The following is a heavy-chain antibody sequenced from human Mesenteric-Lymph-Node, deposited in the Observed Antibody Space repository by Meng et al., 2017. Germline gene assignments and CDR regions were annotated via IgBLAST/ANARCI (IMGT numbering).Heavy chain of an antibody. D-gene: IGHD1-7*01. CDR2: IYYSGST. V-gene: IGHV4-30-4*01. J-gene: IGHJ4*02. Sequence: QLRLQESDPGLVKPSQTLSLTCTVPGGSISSGDYSWSWIRQPPGKGLEWIGYIYYSGSTYYNPSLKSRVTISVDTSKNQFSLKLSSVTAADAAVYYCGRDQGRELINHWGQGALVTVSS. CDR3: GRDQGRELINH. CDR1: GGSISSGDYS.